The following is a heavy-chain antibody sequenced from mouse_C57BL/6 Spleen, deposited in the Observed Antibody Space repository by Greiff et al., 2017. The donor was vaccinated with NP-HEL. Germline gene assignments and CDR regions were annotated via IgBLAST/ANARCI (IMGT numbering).Heavy chain of an antibody. V-gene: IGHV1-26*01. Sequence: EVQLQQSGPELVKPGASVKISCKASGYTFTDYYMNWVKQSHGKSLEWIGDINPNNGGTSYNQKFKGKATLTVDKSSSTAYMELRSLTSEDSAVYYCARGMVDYYGSSLYYFDYWGQGTTLTVSS. D-gene: IGHD1-1*01. CDR2: INPNNGGT. CDR1: GYTFTDYY. CDR3: ARGMVDYYGSSLYYFDY. J-gene: IGHJ2*01.